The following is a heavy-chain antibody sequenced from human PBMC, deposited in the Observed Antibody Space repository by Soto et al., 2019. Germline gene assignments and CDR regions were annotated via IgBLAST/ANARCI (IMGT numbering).Heavy chain of an antibody. J-gene: IGHJ2*01. D-gene: IGHD4-17*01. CDR2: IYHSGSS. Sequence: QVQLQESGPGLVKPSGTLSLTCAVSSGSISSSNWWSWVRQPPGKGLEWIGKIYHSGSSNYNPSRKSQVTISVDNAKNQSSLKLSFVTAADTGVYYCAIIRPTRLGYFDLGGRGTLVTVSS. V-gene: IGHV4-4*02. CDR3: AIIRPTRLGYFDL. CDR1: SGSISSSNW.